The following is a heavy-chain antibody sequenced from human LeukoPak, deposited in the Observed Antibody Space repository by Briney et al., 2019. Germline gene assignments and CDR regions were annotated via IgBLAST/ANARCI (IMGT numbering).Heavy chain of an antibody. J-gene: IGHJ3*02. CDR2: VYYSGST. D-gene: IGHD3-16*01. V-gene: IGHV4-59*01. CDR1: GGSISSYF. Sequence: SETLSLTCTVSGGSISSYFWSWIRQPRGKGLEWIGYVYYSGSTNYNPSLKSRVTISVDTSKKQFSLKLSSATAADTAVYYCARVLDLSKRGLDAFDIWGQGTMVTVSS. CDR3: ARVLDLSKRGLDAFDI.